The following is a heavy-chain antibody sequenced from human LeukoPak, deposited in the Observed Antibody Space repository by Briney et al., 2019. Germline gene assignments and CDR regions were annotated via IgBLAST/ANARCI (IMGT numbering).Heavy chain of an antibody. Sequence: PGGSLRLSCAGSGFIFNNYAMHWVRQPPGKGLEWVSGISWNSGSIDYADSVKGRFTISRDNAKNSLYLQMNSLRAEDTAVYYCARLGARQMLEYWGQGTLVTVSS. CDR2: ISWNSGSI. J-gene: IGHJ4*02. V-gene: IGHV3-9*01. D-gene: IGHD4-17*01. CDR1: GFIFNNYA. CDR3: ARLGARQMLEY.